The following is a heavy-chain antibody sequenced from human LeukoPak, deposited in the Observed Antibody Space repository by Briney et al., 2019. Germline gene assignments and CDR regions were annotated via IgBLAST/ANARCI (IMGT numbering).Heavy chain of an antibody. CDR1: GGSISSSSHY. CDR3: AREGGYSSGGLDY. D-gene: IGHD5-18*01. Sequence: PSETLSLTCTVSGGSISSSSHYWGWIRQPPGKGLEWIGSIYYSGRTYYNPSLKSRVTISVDTSKNQFSLKLTSVTAADTAVYYCAREGGYSSGGLDYWGQGTLVTVSS. V-gene: IGHV4-39*07. CDR2: IYYSGRT. J-gene: IGHJ4*02.